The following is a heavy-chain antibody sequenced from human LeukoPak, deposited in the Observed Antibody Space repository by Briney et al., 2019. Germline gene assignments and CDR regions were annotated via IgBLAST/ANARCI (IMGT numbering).Heavy chain of an antibody. V-gene: IGHV3-43D*03. D-gene: IGHD6-13*01. CDR1: GFTFDDYA. J-gene: IGHJ4*02. CDR2: ISWDGGST. Sequence: GGSLRLSCAASGFTFDDYAMHWVRQAPGKGLEWVSLISWDGGSTYYADSVKGRFTISRDNSKNSLYLQMNSLRAEDTALYYCAKSTSGSWYGEIDYWGQGTLVTVSS. CDR3: AKSTSGSWYGEIDY.